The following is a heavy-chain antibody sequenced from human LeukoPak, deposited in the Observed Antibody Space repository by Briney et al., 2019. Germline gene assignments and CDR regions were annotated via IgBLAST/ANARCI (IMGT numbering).Heavy chain of an antibody. D-gene: IGHD3-10*01. CDR3: ARGFIMIRGVIVY. V-gene: IGHV3-48*03. CDR1: GFSFDSYE. J-gene: IGHJ4*02. CDR2: ISGSGSTI. Sequence: PGGSLRLSCTASGFSFDSYEMNWVRQVPGKGLEWISFISGSGSTIFYADSVKGRFTISRDNAKNSLYPQMNSLRVEDTAVYYCARGFIMIRGVIVYWGRGTLVTVSS.